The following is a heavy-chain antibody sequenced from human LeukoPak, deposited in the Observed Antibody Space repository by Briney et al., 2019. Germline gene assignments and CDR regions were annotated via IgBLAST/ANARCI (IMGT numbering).Heavy chain of an antibody. CDR1: GYSFTSYW. CDR2: IYPGDSDT. V-gene: IGHV5-51*01. J-gene: IGHJ4*02. CDR3: ARHVGAAGRQIDY. D-gene: IGHD6-13*01. Sequence: VESLKISCQGSGYSFTSYWIGWVRQMPGKGLEWMGIIYPGDSDTRYSPSFQGQVTISADKSISTAYLQWSSLKASDTAMYYCARHVGAAGRQIDYWGQGPLVPVSS.